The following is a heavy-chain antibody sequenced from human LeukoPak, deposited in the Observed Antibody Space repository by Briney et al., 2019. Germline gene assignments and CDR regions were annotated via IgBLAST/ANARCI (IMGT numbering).Heavy chain of an antibody. J-gene: IGHJ2*01. CDR2: VSTGGDGT. CDR3: AKAIPYWYFNL. CDR1: GFTFSSSD. V-gene: IGHV3-23*01. Sequence: PGGSLRLSCAASGFTFSSSDMSWVRQAPGKGLEWVSAVSTGGDGTTYADSVKGRFTISRDNSKNTLYLQMNSLRAEDTAVYYCAKAIPYWYFNLWGRGALVTVSS.